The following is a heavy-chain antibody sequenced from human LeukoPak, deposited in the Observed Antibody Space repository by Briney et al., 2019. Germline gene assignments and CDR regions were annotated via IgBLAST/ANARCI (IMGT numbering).Heavy chain of an antibody. V-gene: IGHV3-23*01. CDR3: AKDHNGIVVVTATDY. CDR1: GFTFSNYV. D-gene: IGHD2-21*02. J-gene: IGHJ4*02. Sequence: GGSLRLSCVASGFTFSNYVLIWVRQAPGKGLEWVSVISGSGGSTYYADSVKGRFTISRDNSKNTLYLQMNSLRAEDTAVYYCAKDHNGIVVVTATDYWGQGTLVTVSS. CDR2: ISGSGGST.